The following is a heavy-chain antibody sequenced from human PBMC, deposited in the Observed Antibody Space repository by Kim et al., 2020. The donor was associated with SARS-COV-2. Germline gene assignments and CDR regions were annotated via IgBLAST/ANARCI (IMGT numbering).Heavy chain of an antibody. CDR3: ARDPVDNYYGSGTYDY. J-gene: IGHJ4*02. V-gene: IGHV3-21*06. Sequence: SVKARVTLSRDNAKNSLYLQMNSLRAEDTAVYYCARDPVDNYYGSGTYDYWGRGTLVTVSS. D-gene: IGHD3-10*01.